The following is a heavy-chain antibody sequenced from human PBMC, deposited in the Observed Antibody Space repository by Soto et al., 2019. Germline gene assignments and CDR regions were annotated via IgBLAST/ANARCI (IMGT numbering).Heavy chain of an antibody. J-gene: IGHJ4*02. Sequence: GGSLRLSCAASGFTFNIYAMHWVRQAPGKGLEWVAVISYDGSNKYYADSVQGRFTISRDNSKNTLYLQMNSLRPEDAAVYYCARGSRSVYNCPGYWGLGTLVTVSS. D-gene: IGHD1-1*01. CDR1: GFTFNIYA. CDR3: ARGSRSVYNCPGY. CDR2: ISYDGSNK. V-gene: IGHV3-30*04.